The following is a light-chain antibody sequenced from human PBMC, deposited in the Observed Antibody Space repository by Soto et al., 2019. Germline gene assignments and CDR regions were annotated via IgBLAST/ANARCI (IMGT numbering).Light chain of an antibody. V-gene: IGKV3-20*01. CDR3: QQYSASPRT. Sequence: DIVLTQSPGTLSLSPGERATLSCRASESVSSRNLAWYQQKPGQAPRLLIHSASTRAPGIPDRFSASGAGTDFTLTISRLEPEDSAVYYCQQYSASPRTFGPGTKVDIK. CDR2: SAS. J-gene: IGKJ3*01. CDR1: ESVSSRN.